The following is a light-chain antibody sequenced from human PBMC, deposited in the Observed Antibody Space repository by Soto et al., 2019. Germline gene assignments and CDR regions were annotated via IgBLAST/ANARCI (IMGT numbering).Light chain of an antibody. V-gene: IGKV1-39*01. CDR2: AAS. CDR3: QQYNSYS. CDR1: QSIARY. Sequence: DIQMTPSPSSLSASVGDRVTITCRASQSIARYLNWYQQKLGKAPNLLIYAASSLQSGVPSRFSGSGSGTDFTLTISSLQPEDFATYYCQQYNSYSFGQGTKVDNK. J-gene: IGKJ1*01.